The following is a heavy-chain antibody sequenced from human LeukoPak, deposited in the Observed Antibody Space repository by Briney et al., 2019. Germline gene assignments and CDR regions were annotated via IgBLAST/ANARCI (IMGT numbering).Heavy chain of an antibody. V-gene: IGHV4-4*07. CDR1: GGSISSYY. CDR3: ARDRGSSGWFDY. Sequence: PSETLSLTCTVSGGSISSYYWSWIRQPAGKGLEWIGHIYASGSTNYNPSLKSRVTISVDTSKNQFSLKLSSVTAADTAVYYCARDRGSSGWFDYWGQGTLVTVSS. D-gene: IGHD6-19*01. CDR2: IYASGST. J-gene: IGHJ5*01.